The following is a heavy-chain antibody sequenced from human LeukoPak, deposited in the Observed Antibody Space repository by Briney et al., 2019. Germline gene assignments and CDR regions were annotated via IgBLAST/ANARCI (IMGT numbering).Heavy chain of an antibody. J-gene: IGHJ4*02. CDR2: IYSSDNT. CDR1: GFTVSGNY. CDR3: AGRRVLDASFDY. D-gene: IGHD3-16*01. V-gene: IGHV3-66*02. Sequence: GGSLRFSCAASGFTVSGNYMSWVRQAPGKGLEWVSVIYSSDNTYYIDSVKGRFTISRDNSKNTLYLQMNSLRAEDTAVYYCAGRRVLDASFDYWGQGTLVTVSS.